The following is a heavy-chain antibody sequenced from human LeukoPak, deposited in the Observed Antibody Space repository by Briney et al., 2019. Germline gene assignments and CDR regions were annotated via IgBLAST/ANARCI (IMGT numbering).Heavy chain of an antibody. CDR1: GGSISSYN. V-gene: IGHV4-4*07. D-gene: IGHD2-2*01. CDR2: IYTSGST. CDR3: ARGVLVVVPDAGAVDI. Sequence: PSETLSLTCTDSGGSISSYNWSWIPQPAGKGLEWIGRIYTSGSTNYNPSLKSRVTMSVDTSKNQFSLKLSSVTAADTAVYYCARGVLVVVPDAGAVDIWGQGTMVTVSS. J-gene: IGHJ3*02.